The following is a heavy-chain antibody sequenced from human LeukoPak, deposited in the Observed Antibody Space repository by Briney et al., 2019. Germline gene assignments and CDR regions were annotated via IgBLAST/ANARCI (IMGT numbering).Heavy chain of an antibody. J-gene: IGHJ3*02. D-gene: IGHD3-22*01. CDR1: GFTINRYH. CDR3: ARRGDSRGYYDAFDI. Sequence: GGSLRLSCAASGFTINRYHMSWVRQAPGKGLEWVSAVGTAGDTYYPGSVKGRFTISRENAKNSLYLQMNSLRAGDTAVYYCARRGDSRGYYDAFDIWGQGTMVTVSS. V-gene: IGHV3-13*01. CDR2: VGTAGDT.